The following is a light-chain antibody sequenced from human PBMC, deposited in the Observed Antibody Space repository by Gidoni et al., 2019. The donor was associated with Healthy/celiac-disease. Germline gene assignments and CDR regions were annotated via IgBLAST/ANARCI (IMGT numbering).Light chain of an antibody. CDR3: QQSDSTPLT. CDR1: QSMSSY. Sequence: DVQMTQSPSSLSASVGDTVTITCRASQSMSSYLNWYQQKPGKAPKLLIYAASSLQSGVPSRFSGSGSGTDFTLTISSLQPEDFATYYCQQSDSTPLTFGGGTKVEIK. V-gene: IGKV1-39*01. CDR2: AAS. J-gene: IGKJ4*02.